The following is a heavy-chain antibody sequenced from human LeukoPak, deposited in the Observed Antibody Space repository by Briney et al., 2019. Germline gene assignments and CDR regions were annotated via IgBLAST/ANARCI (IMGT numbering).Heavy chain of an antibody. Sequence: PRASVKVSCKASGYTFTSYAMNWVRQAPGQGLEWMGWINTNTGNPTYAQGFTGRFVFSLDTSVSTAYLQISSLKAEDTAVYYCAREFGDGYNWGAFDIWGQGTMVTVSS. D-gene: IGHD5-24*01. J-gene: IGHJ3*02. CDR1: GYTFTSYA. V-gene: IGHV7-4-1*02. CDR2: INTNTGNP. CDR3: AREFGDGYNWGAFDI.